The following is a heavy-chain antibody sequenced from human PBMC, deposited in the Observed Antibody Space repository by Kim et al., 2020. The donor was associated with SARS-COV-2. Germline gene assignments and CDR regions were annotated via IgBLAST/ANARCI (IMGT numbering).Heavy chain of an antibody. CDR3: ARTDAEAPL. J-gene: IGHJ2*01. Sequence: GGSLRLSCAASGFIFRNYALSWVRQAPGKGLEWVSAISGSGGTYYGDSVKGRFTISRDNSKNTLYLQMNSLRVEDTALYYCARTDAEAPLWGHGTLVTVSS. V-gene: IGHV3-23*01. CDR1: GFIFRNYA. CDR2: ISGSGGT.